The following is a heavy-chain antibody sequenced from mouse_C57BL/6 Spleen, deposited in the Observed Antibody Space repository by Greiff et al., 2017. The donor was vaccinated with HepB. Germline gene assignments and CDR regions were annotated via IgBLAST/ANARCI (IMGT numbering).Heavy chain of an antibody. CDR3: AREGFTTVVANYFDY. CDR1: GYTFTDYY. V-gene: IGHV1-75*01. CDR2: IFPGSGST. J-gene: IGHJ2*01. Sequence: VQLQESGPELVKPGASVKISCKASGYTFTDYYINWVKQRPGQGLEWIGWIFPGSGSTYYNEKFKGKATLTVDKSSSTAYMLLSSLTSEDSAVYFCAREGFTTVVANYFDYWGQGTTLTVSS. D-gene: IGHD1-1*01.